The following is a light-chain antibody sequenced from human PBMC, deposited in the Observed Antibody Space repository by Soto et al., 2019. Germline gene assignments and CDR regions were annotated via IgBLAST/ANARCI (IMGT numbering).Light chain of an antibody. CDR2: DAS. Sequence: EILLTQSPATLSLSPGENATLSFRASQSVSSYLAWYQQKPGQAPRLLIYDASNRATGIPARFSGSGSGTDFTLTISSLEPEDFAVYYCQQRSNWPLTFGGGTKVDIK. V-gene: IGKV3-11*01. J-gene: IGKJ4*01. CDR3: QQRSNWPLT. CDR1: QSVSSY.